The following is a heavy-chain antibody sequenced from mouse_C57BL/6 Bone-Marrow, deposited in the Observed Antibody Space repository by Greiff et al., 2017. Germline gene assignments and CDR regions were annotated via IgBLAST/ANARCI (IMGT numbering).Heavy chain of an antibody. D-gene: IGHD6-1*01. Sequence: VQLQQPGAELVRPGSSVKLSCKASGYTFTSYWLHWVKQRPIQGLEWIGNIDPSDRETHYDPKFKDKATLTVDKSSSTASLQRSSLTSEDSAVYYWARGGPQYYFDYWGQGTTLTVSS. J-gene: IGHJ2*01. CDR2: IDPSDRET. CDR3: ARGGPQYYFDY. CDR1: GYTFTSYW. V-gene: IGHV1-52*01.